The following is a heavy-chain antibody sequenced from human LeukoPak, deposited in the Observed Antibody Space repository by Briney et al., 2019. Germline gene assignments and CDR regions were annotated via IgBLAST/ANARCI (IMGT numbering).Heavy chain of an antibody. CDR1: GFTFDDYG. Sequence: GGSLRLSCAASGFTFDDYGMNWVRQAPGKGLEWVSGINWNGGSTGYADSVKGRFTISRDNAKNSLYLQMNSLRAEDMALYYCAKDGSSSYGGTTGFDYWGQGTLVTVSS. D-gene: IGHD4-23*01. CDR2: INWNGGST. CDR3: AKDGSSSYGGTTGFDY. V-gene: IGHV3-20*04. J-gene: IGHJ4*02.